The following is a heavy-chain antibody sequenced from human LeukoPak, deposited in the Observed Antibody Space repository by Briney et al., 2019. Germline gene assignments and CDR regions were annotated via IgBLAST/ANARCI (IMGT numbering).Heavy chain of an antibody. CDR1: GGPISSSSYY. V-gene: IGHV4-39*01. CDR2: IYYSGST. J-gene: IGHJ4*02. D-gene: IGHD3-16*02. Sequence: SETLSLTCTVSGGPISSSSYYWGWIRRPPGKGLEWIGSIYYSGSTYYNPSLKSRVTMSVDTSKSQFSLKLNSVTAADTAVYYCARQIWRNDRNYLDYWGQGTLVTVSS. CDR3: ARQIWRNDRNYLDY.